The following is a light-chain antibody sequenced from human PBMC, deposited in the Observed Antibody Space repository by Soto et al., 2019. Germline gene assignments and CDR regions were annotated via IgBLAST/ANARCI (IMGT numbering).Light chain of an antibody. J-gene: IGLJ1*01. CDR2: GNT. CDR1: SSNIGAGYP. CDR3: QSCDSTLSAYV. V-gene: IGLV1-40*01. Sequence: QSVLTQPPSVSGAPGQRVTIYCTGTSSNIGAGYPVHWYQQLPGTAPKLLIFGNTNRPSGVPDRFSGSRSGLAITGLQAEDEADYYCQSCDSTLSAYVFGAGTKVTVL.